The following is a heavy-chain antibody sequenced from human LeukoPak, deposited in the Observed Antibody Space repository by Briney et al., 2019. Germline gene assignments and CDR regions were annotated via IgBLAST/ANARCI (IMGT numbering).Heavy chain of an antibody. CDR2: IYYSGST. CDR1: GGSISSYY. D-gene: IGHD6-13*01. J-gene: IGHJ5*02. Sequence: SETLSLTCTVSGGSISSYYWSWIRQPPGKGLEWIGYIYYSGSTNYNPSLKGRVTISVDTSKSQFSLKLSSVTAADTAVYYCARGGLYSSSWYNWFDPWGQGTLVTVSS. CDR3: ARGGLYSSSWYNWFDP. V-gene: IGHV4-59*01.